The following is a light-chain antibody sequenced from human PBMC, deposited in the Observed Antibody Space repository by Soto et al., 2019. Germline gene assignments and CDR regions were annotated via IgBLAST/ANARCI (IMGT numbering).Light chain of an antibody. V-gene: IGKV1-33*01. CDR3: QQYDILSG. Sequence: DIQMTRSPPSLSASVGDRVTITCQASQDISNHLNWYQQKPGKAPKLLIYDALHLEIGVPSRFSGGGSGTDFTFTISSLQPEDIATYYCQQYDILSGFGGGTKVELE. CDR2: DAL. J-gene: IGKJ4*01. CDR1: QDISNH.